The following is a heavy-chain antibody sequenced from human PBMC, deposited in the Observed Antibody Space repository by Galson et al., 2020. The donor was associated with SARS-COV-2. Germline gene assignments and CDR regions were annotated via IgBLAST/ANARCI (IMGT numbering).Heavy chain of an antibody. V-gene: IGHV3-7*05. J-gene: IGHJ4*02. D-gene: IGHD1-7*01. CDR3: ARDQVRNYGDMWDPLDY. Sequence: GESLKISCAASGFTFSSYWMSWVRQAPGKGLEWVANIKQDGSEKYYVDSVKGRFTISRDNAKNSLYLQMNSLRAEDTAVYYCARDQVRNYGDMWDPLDYWGQGTLGTVSS. CDR2: IKQDGSEK. CDR1: GFTFSSYW.